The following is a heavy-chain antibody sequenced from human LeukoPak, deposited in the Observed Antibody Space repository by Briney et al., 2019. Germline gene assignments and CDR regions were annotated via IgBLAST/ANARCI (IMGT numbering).Heavy chain of an antibody. CDR3: ARGGSSGYYSCFDY. J-gene: IGHJ4*02. D-gene: IGHD3-22*01. CDR2: ISSSSSYI. CDR1: GFTFSSYS. Sequence: SGGSLRLSCAASGFTFSSYSMNWVRQAPGKGLEWVSSISSSSSYIYYADSVKGRFTISRDNAKNSLYLQMNSLRAEDTAVYYCARGGSSGYYSCFDYWGQGTLVTVSS. V-gene: IGHV3-21*01.